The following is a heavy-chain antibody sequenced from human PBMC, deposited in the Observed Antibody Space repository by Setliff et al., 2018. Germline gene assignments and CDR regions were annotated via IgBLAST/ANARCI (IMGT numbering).Heavy chain of an antibody. D-gene: IGHD1-1*01. J-gene: IGHJ6*02. CDR3: ARDSVTLGQLERRGGFRYYDMDV. V-gene: IGHV1-69*06. Sequence: SVKVSCKASAKTFTAYYVHWVRQAPGQGLEWMGGTIPMFDRPNYAQKFQDRVTITADKSTSTVYMELNSLISEDTAVYFCARDSVTLGQLERRGGFRYYDMDVWGRGTTVTVSS. CDR1: AKTFTAYY. CDR2: TIPMFDRP.